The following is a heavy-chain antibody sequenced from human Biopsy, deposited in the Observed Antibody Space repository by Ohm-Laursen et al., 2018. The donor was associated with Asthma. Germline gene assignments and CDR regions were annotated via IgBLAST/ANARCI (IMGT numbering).Heavy chain of an antibody. V-gene: IGHV2-5*02. CDR3: ANRGSHNGNWDGGYLDS. D-gene: IGHD1-20*01. Sequence: TQTLTLTCSFSGFSLTSSGVRVGWMRQPPGKALEWLGVIYWGGDKRYSPSLKSRLTISKDTSKNQVVLIMTDMDPMDTGTYYCANRGSHNGNWDGGYLDSWGQGTLVTVSS. CDR1: GFSLTSSGVR. J-gene: IGHJ4*02. CDR2: IYWGGDK.